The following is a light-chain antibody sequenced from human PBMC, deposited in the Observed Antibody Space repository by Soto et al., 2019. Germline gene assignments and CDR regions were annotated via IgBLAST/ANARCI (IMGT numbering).Light chain of an antibody. Sequence: EIVMTQSPATLSVSPGERATLSCRASQNIGRNLAWYQQIPGQAPRLLFYDASTRATGIPDRFSASGSGTEFTLTITSLQSEDFAVYYCHQYNQWPHTFGGGTKVDIE. V-gene: IGKV3-15*01. J-gene: IGKJ4*01. CDR2: DAS. CDR3: HQYNQWPHT. CDR1: QNIGRN.